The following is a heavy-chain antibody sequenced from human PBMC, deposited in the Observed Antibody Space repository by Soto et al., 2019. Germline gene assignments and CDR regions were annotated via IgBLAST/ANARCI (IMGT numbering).Heavy chain of an antibody. J-gene: IGHJ4*02. Sequence: QVQLQESGPGLVKPSGTLSLTCAVSGDSFSSANWWTWVRQPPGKGLEWIGDILHTGSSNLSPSLQSRVTISVDTSKNQCALNLTSVTATDTAVYYCERAPRRVGGKWYVDYWGQGALVTVSA. CDR1: GDSFSSANW. V-gene: IGHV4-4*02. D-gene: IGHD1-26*01. CDR3: ERAPRRVGGKWYVDY. CDR2: ILHTGSS.